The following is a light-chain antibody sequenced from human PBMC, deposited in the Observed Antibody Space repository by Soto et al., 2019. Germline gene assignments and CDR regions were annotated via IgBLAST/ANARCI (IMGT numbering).Light chain of an antibody. CDR1: DSDVGGYNY. CDR2: GVT. V-gene: IGLV2-23*02. J-gene: IGLJ1*01. CDR3: CSYAGASTYV. Sequence: QSALTQPASVSGSPGQSITISCTGTDSDVGGYNYVSWYQQHPGKAPKLIIYGVTNRPSGVSNRFSGSKSGNTASLTISGLQAEDEADYYCCSYAGASTYVFGTGTKLTVL.